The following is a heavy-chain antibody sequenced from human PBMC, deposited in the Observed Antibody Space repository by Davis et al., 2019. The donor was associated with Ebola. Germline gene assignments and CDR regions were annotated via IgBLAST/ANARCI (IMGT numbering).Heavy chain of an antibody. J-gene: IGHJ4*02. CDR1: GFTFSSYS. V-gene: IGHV3-21*01. Sequence: GESLKISCVASGFTFSSYSMNWVRQAPGKGLEWVSSISSSSSYIYYADSVKGRFTISRDNSKNILYLQMNSLRAEDTAVYYCSRDHNYYGNSGYPLFDYWGQGTLVTVYS. CDR2: ISSSSSYI. CDR3: SRDHNYYGNSGYPLFDY. D-gene: IGHD3-22*01.